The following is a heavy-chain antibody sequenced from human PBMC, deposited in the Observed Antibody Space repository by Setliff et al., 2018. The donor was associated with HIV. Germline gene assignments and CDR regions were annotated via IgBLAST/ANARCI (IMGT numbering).Heavy chain of an antibody. J-gene: IGHJ4*02. CDR3: TKREAGAKPFDY. D-gene: IGHD1-26*01. V-gene: IGHV3-21*04. CDR1: GFTFTIYT. Sequence: PGGSLRLSCAASGFTFTIYTMNWVRQAPGKGLEWVSSLSGDSNHIYYADSVKGRFTISRDNSKNMLYLQMNSLRAEDTALYYCTKREAGAKPFDYWGRGTLVTVS. CDR2: LSGDSNHI.